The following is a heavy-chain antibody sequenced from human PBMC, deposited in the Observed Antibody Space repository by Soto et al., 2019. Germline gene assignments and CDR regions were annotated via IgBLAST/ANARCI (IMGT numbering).Heavy chain of an antibody. V-gene: IGHV3-30-3*01. D-gene: IGHD2-2*01. Sequence: QVQLVESGGGVVQPGRSLRLSCAASGFTISNYGMHWVRQAPGKGLEWVAVISYDGTITYYADSVKGRFTISRDISKNTLYLQMNSLRTEDTAVYYCATTRVGPCSSSICFSGVFDGMDVWGQGTTVTVSS. CDR2: ISYDGTIT. CDR3: ATTRVGPCSSSICFSGVFDGMDV. J-gene: IGHJ6*02. CDR1: GFTISNYG.